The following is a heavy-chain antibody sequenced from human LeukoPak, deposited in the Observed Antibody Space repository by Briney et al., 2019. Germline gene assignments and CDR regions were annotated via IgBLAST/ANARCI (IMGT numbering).Heavy chain of an antibody. CDR3: AREASFWSGFYLMGY. Sequence: ASVKVSCKASGYTFTDYYIHWVRQAPGQGLEWMGWINPNSGGINYSQKLQGRVTMTRDTSISTAYLELNNMTSDDTAVYYCAREASFWSGFYLMGYWGQGTLVTVSS. D-gene: IGHD3-3*01. J-gene: IGHJ4*02. CDR2: INPNSGGI. V-gene: IGHV1-2*02. CDR1: GYTFTDYY.